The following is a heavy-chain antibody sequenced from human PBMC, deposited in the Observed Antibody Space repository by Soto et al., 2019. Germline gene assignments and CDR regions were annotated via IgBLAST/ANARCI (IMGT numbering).Heavy chain of an antibody. V-gene: IGHV3-23*01. CDR1: GFTFSGYG. D-gene: IGHD2-2*01. J-gene: IGHJ6*02. CDR2: ISGSGAST. Sequence: EVQLLESGGDLVQPGGSLRLSCAASGFTFSGYGMSWVRQAPGKGLEWVSAISGSGASTYYADSVKGRSTFSRDNSNNILFLQMDSLRAEDTAIYYCARCTSPWYYYAMDVWGQGTTVTVSS. CDR3: ARCTSPWYYYAMDV.